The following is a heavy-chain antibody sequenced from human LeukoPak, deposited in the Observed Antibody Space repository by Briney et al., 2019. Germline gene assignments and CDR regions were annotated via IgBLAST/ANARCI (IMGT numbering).Heavy chain of an antibody. CDR2: INHSGST. Sequence: SETLSLTCAVYGGSFSGYYWSWIRQPPGKGLEWIGEINHSGSTNYNPSLKSRVTISVDTSKNQFSLKLGSVTAADTAVYYCARRGNSGSLYSFDYWGQGTLVTVSS. CDR1: GGSFSGYY. V-gene: IGHV4-34*01. J-gene: IGHJ4*02. CDR3: ARRGNSGSLYSFDY. D-gene: IGHD1-26*01.